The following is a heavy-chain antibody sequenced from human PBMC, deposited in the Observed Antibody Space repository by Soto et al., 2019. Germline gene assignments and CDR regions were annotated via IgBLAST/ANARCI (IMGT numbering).Heavy chain of an antibody. CDR1: GFTFSSYA. Sequence: QVQLVESGGGVVQPGRSLRLSCAASGFTFSSYAMHWVRRAPGKGLEWMAVMSYDGSNKYYADSVKGRFTISRDNSKNTLYLQMNGLRPEVSALDCCARGGGAYWGQVTLVIVS. V-gene: IGHV3-30-3*01. CDR2: MSYDGSNK. D-gene: IGHD3-16*01. J-gene: IGHJ4*02. CDR3: ARGGGAY.